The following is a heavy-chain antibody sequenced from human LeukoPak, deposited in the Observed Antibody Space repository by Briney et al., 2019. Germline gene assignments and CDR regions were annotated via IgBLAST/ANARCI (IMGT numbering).Heavy chain of an antibody. CDR2: IYHSGST. J-gene: IGHJ3*02. Sequence: ASETLSLTCTVSGYSISSGYYWGWIRQPPGKGLEWIGSIYHSGSTYYNPSLKSRVTISVDTSKNQFSLKLSSVTAADTAVYYCARGPRVEKTYYYDSSGLLSGDDAFDIWGQGTMVTVSS. CDR1: GYSISSGYY. D-gene: IGHD3-22*01. V-gene: IGHV4-38-2*02. CDR3: ARGPRVEKTYYYDSSGLLSGDDAFDI.